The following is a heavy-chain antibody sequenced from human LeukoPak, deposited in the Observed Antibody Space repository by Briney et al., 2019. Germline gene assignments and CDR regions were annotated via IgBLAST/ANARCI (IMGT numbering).Heavy chain of an antibody. Sequence: GGSLRLSCAASGFTFSSNGMHWVRQAPGKGLEWVAVIWYDGSNKYYADSVKGRFTISRDNSKNTLYLQMNSLRAEDTAVYYCARGTDTAMVTGGYNWFDPWGQGTLVTVSS. D-gene: IGHD5-18*01. CDR1: GFTFSSNG. CDR3: ARGTDTAMVTGGYNWFDP. CDR2: IWYDGSNK. V-gene: IGHV3-33*01. J-gene: IGHJ5*02.